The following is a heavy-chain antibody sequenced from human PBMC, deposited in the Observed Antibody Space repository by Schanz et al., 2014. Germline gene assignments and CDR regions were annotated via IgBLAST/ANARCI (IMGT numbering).Heavy chain of an antibody. CDR3: ARDSGPYYDKSMDV. D-gene: IGHD3-9*01. CDR1: GFIFSNYG. J-gene: IGHJ6*02. V-gene: IGHV3-30*19. Sequence: VQLVESGGGFVQPGGSLGLSCVVSGFIFSNYGMHWVRQAPGKGLEWVAVISYDGSNKYYADSVKGRFTISRDNSKNTLYLQMNSLRAEDTALYYCARDSGPYYDKSMDVWGQGTTVAVSS. CDR2: ISYDGSNK.